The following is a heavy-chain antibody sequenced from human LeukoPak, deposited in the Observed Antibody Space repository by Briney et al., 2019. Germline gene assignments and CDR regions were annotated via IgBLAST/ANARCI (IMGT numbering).Heavy chain of an antibody. CDR2: ISQSETT. D-gene: IGHD5-18*01. Sequence: SETLSLTCAVSGGPISSSNWWSWVRQPPGKGLEWIGEISQSETTNYNPSLKSRVTISIDKSKNQFSLKLTSVTAADTAVYYCAREGYRYVPGDYWGQGTLVTVSS. V-gene: IGHV4-4*02. CDR1: GGPISSSNW. J-gene: IGHJ4*02. CDR3: AREGYRYVPGDY.